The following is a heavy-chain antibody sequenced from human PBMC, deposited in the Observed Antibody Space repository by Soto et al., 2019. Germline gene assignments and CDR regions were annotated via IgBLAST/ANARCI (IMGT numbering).Heavy chain of an antibody. D-gene: IGHD3-22*01. CDR1: GFTFSSYA. V-gene: IGHV3-30-3*01. CDR3: VRDRSYYDSSGYPRGFDY. J-gene: IGHJ4*02. Sequence: PWGSLRLSCSASGFTFSSYAMHWFRQAPGKGLEWVAVISYDGSNKYYADSVKGRFTISRDNSKNTLYLQMNSLRAEDTAVYYCVRDRSYYDSSGYPRGFDYWGQGTLVTVSS. CDR2: ISYDGSNK.